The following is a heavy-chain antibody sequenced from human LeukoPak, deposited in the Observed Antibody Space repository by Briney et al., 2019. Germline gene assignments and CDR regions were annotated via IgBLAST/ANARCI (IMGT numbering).Heavy chain of an antibody. Sequence: GGSLRLSCAAAGFTFSSYSMNWVRQAPGKGLEWVSCLSGTSSTTYYADSGKGRFTIARDNGKNSLYLQMNSLRAEDTAVYYCARDLSVTTLYIDAFDIWGQGTMVTVSS. CDR2: LSGTSSTT. J-gene: IGHJ3*02. CDR1: GFTFSSYS. D-gene: IGHD4-17*01. V-gene: IGHV3-48*01. CDR3: ARDLSVTTLYIDAFDI.